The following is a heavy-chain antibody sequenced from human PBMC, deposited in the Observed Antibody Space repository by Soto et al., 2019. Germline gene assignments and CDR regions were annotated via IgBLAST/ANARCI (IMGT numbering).Heavy chain of an antibody. CDR2: INANSGGT. J-gene: IGHJ4*02. D-gene: IGHD2-15*01. V-gene: IGHV1-2*02. CDR1: GYTFTGYS. CDR3: AREYCTGSGCSPFFDY. Sequence: AAVTVSWKASGYTFTGYSIPWVRQAPGQGLEWMGWINANSGGTNYAQKFQGRVTMTRDTSIITAYMDLSRLTSDDTAVYYCAREYCTGSGCSPFFDYGGQGTLVTVSS.